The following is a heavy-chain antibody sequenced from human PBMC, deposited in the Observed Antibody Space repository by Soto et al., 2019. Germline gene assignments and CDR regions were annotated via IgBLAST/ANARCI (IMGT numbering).Heavy chain of an antibody. CDR1: GYSFTSYW. CDR2: IYPGDSDT. J-gene: IGHJ5*02. V-gene: IGHV5-51*01. D-gene: IGHD6-6*01. Sequence: GESLKISCKGSGYSFTSYWIAWVRQMPGKGLEWMGIIYPGDSDTRYSPSFQGQVTISADKSITTAHLQWSSLKASDTAVYYCARSSSRSSDWFDTWGQGTLVTVSS. CDR3: ARSSSRSSDWFDT.